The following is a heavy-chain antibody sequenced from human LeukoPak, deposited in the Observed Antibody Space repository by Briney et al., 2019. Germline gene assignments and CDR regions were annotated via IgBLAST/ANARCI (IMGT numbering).Heavy chain of an antibody. CDR2: MNPNSGNT. Sequence: ASVKVSCKASGHTFTSYDINWVRQATGQGLEWMGWMNPNSGNTGYAQKFQGRVTITRNTSISTAYMELSSLRSEDTAVYYCAISPIFGVVIHNWFDPWGQGTLVTVSS. D-gene: IGHD3-3*01. CDR3: AISPIFGVVIHNWFDP. V-gene: IGHV1-8*03. J-gene: IGHJ5*02. CDR1: GHTFTSYD.